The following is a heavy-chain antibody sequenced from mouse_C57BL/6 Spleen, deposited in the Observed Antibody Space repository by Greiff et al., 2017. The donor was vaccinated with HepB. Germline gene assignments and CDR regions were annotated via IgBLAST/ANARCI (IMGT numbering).Heavy chain of an antibody. CDR1: GYTFTDYY. J-gene: IGHJ1*03. D-gene: IGHD2-2*01. CDR3: AGGTSYYGYSYWYFDV. CDR2: INPNNGGT. Sequence: VQLQQSGPELVKPGASVKISCKASGYTFTDYYMNWVKQSHGKSLEWIGDINPNNGGTSYNQKFKGKATLTVDKSSSTAYMELRSLTSEDSAVYYCAGGTSYYGYSYWYFDVWGTGTTVTVSS. V-gene: IGHV1-26*01.